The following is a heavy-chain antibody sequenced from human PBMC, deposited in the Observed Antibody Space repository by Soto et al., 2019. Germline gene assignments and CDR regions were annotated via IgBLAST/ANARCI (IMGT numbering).Heavy chain of an antibody. CDR2: IYYSRST. J-gene: IGHJ4*02. CDR3: VSGYPWVGFDH. V-gene: IGHV4-59*08. Sequence: SETLSLTCTVSGGSISSYYWSWIRQPPGKGLEWIGYIYYSRSTNYNPSLKSRVTISVDTSKNQFSLKLSSVTAADTAVYYCVSGYPWVGFDHWAQGTLVTVSS. CDR1: GGSISSYY. D-gene: IGHD3-22*01.